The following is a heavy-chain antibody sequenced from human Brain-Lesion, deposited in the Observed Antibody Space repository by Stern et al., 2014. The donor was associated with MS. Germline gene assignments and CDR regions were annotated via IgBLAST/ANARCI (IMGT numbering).Heavy chain of an antibody. CDR1: GGTFSSYT. J-gene: IGHJ3*02. D-gene: IGHD3-10*01. CDR2: IISLLDIA. CDR3: ARESTGDAFDI. V-gene: IGHV1-69*04. Sequence: QVQLVQSGAEVKKPGSSVKVSCKTSGGTFSSYTITWVRQAPGQGLEWMGRIISLLDIADYAQKFQGRVTITADKSTSPAYMELSSLRSEDTAVYYCARESTGDAFDIWGQGTMVTVSS.